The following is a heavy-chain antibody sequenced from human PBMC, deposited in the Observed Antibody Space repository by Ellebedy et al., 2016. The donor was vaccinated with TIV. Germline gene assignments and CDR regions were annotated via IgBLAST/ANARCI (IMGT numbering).Heavy chain of an antibody. CDR1: GYTFTSYD. J-gene: IGHJ6*02. CDR2: MNPNSGNT. CDR3: AILELSTYGMDV. Sequence: AASVKVSCKASGYTFTSYDINWVRQATGQGLEWMGWMNPNSGNTGYAQKFQGRVTITRNTSISTAYMELSSLRSEDTAVYYCAILELSTYGMDVWGQGTTVTVSS. V-gene: IGHV1-8*03. D-gene: IGHD2/OR15-2a*01.